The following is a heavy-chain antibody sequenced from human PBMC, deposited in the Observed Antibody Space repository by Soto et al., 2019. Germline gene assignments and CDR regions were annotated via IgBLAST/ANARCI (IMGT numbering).Heavy chain of an antibody. V-gene: IGHV3-53*01. CDR3: ATWHEREHALDV. CDR1: GLTISGKKY. D-gene: IGHD1-1*01. Sequence: DVQLVESGGGLIQPGESLRLSCAAFGLTISGKKYVAWVRQAPGKGLEWVSALYDVDGSFYADSVTGRFTTSSDSSNTTVYLQMNDLRPDDTAVYYCATWHEREHALDVCGQGTTVTISS. J-gene: IGHJ3*01. CDR2: LYDVDGS.